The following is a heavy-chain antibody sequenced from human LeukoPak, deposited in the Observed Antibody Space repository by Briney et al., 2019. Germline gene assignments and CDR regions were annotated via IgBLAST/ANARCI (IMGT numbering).Heavy chain of an antibody. V-gene: IGHV3-23*01. CDR2: ITNDNYDT. CDR1: GFTFSSHA. CDR3: AGVSVGY. Sequence: GGSLRLSCAASGFTFSSHAMSWVRQAPEKGLEWVSSITNDNYDTFYADSVKGRFTISRDNSKNTLYLQMNSLRAEDTAVYYCAGVSVGYWGQGTLVTVSS. D-gene: IGHD1-26*01. J-gene: IGHJ4*02.